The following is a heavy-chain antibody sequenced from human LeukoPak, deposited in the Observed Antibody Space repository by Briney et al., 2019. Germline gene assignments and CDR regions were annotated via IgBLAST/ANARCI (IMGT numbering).Heavy chain of an antibody. D-gene: IGHD3-22*01. Sequence: PSETLSLTWAVYGGSFSGYYWSWIRQPPGKGLEWIGEINHSGSTNYNPSLKSRVTISVDTSKNQFSLKLSSVTAADTAVYYCARNGGSSGYYYGRRSSYYYYYMDVWGKGTTVTVSS. CDR1: GGSFSGYY. J-gene: IGHJ6*03. CDR3: ARNGGSSGYYYGRRSSYYYYYMDV. V-gene: IGHV4-34*01. CDR2: INHSGST.